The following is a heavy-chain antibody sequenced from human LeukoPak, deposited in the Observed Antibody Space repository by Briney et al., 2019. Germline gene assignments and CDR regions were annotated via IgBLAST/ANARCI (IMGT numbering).Heavy chain of an antibody. J-gene: IGHJ4*02. V-gene: IGHV4-39*07. CDR3: ARVPRGDIVVVPAAYVVY. Sequence: SETLSLTCTVSGGSISSSSSYWGWIRQPPGKGLEWIGSIFYSGGTYYNPSLKSRVTTSVDTSTNQFSLKLSSVTAADTAVYYCARVPRGDIVVVPAAYVVYWGQGTLVSVSS. D-gene: IGHD2-2*01. CDR1: GGSISSSSSY. CDR2: IFYSGGT.